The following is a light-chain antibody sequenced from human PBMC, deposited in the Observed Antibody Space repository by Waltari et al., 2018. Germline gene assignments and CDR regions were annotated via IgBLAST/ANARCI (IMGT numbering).Light chain of an antibody. CDR1: QSLMHNIGYGY. Sequence: DIVMTQSPLSLPVTPGEPASISCRSSQSLMHNIGYGYLDWYLQKPGQSPQLLIYLGSNRASGVPDRFSGSGSGTDFTLKISRVEAEDVGVYYCMQALHTPLSFGQGTKLELK. CDR2: LGS. J-gene: IGKJ2*03. CDR3: MQALHTPLS. V-gene: IGKV2-28*01.